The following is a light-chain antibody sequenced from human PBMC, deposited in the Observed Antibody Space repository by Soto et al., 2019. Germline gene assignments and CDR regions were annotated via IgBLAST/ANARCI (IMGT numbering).Light chain of an antibody. CDR3: SSYTSASTLV. CDR1: SRDVGRYNF. Sequence: QSVLTQPASVSGSPGQSITISCTGTSRDVGRYNFVSWYQHHPGKAPKLIIYEVTNRPSGVSNRFSGSKSGNTASLTISGLQAEDEADYHCSSYTSASTLVFGGGTKLTVL. CDR2: EVT. J-gene: IGLJ2*01. V-gene: IGLV2-14*01.